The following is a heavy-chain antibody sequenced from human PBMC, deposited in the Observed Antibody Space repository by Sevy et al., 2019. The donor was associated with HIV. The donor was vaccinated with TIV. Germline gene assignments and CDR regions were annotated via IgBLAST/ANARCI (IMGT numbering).Heavy chain of an antibody. D-gene: IGHD3-10*01. Sequence: GGSLRLSCAASGFTFSSYEMNWVRQAPGKGLERVSYISSSGSTMYYADSVKGRFTISRDNAKNSLYLQMNSLRAEDTAVYYCARDPGRGSNELGAAFDIWGQGTMVTVSS. CDR1: GFTFSSYE. CDR3: ARDPGRGSNELGAAFDI. CDR2: ISSSGSTM. V-gene: IGHV3-48*03. J-gene: IGHJ3*02.